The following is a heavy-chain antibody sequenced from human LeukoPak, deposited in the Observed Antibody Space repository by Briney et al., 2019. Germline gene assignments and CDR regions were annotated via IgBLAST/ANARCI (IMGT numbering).Heavy chain of an antibody. CDR1: GGSISSGGYY. D-gene: IGHD3-22*01. J-gene: IGHJ1*01. CDR2: IYYSEST. CDR3: ASAYYYDSSGYPD. Sequence: SQTLSLTCTVSGGSISSGGYYWSWIRQHPGKGLVWNGYIYYSESTYYNPSLKSRVTISVDTSKNQFSLKLSSVTAADTAVYYCASAYYYDSSGYPDWGQGTLVTVSS. V-gene: IGHV4-31*03.